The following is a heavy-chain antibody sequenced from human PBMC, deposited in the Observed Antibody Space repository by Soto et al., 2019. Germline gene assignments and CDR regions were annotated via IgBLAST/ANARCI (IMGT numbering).Heavy chain of an antibody. CDR3: AIGLLPHEDDIWGSPPTKVRHNE. Sequence: EVQLLESGGGLVQPGGSLRLSCAASGFTFSSYAMSWVRQAPGKGLEWVSAISGSGGSTYYADSVKGRFTISRDNYKNRMYLQMNSLRAEDTSVYYCAIGLLPHEDDIWGSPPTKVRHNEWGQGTIVTVSS. J-gene: IGHJ4*02. D-gene: IGHD3-16*01. CDR1: GFTFSSYA. CDR2: ISGSGGST. V-gene: IGHV3-23*01.